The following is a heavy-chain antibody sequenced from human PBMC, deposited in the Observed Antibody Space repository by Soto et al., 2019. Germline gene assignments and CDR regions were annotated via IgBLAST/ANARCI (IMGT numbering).Heavy chain of an antibody. CDR1: GFTFSTYG. V-gene: IGHV3-33*01. Sequence: GGSLRLSCEASGFTFSTYGMHWIRQAPGKGLEWLAIIWNDGSNEYYADSVKGRFTISRDNSKNTLYLQLNNLRAEDTAVYFCARDQPHSGGSSEYWGQGTLVTVSS. D-gene: IGHD2-15*01. J-gene: IGHJ4*02. CDR2: IWNDGSNE. CDR3: ARDQPHSGGSSEY.